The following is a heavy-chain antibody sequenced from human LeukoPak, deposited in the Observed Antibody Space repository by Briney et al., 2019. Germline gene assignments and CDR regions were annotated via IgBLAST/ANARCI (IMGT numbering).Heavy chain of an antibody. V-gene: IGHV4-39*01. J-gene: IGHJ4*02. Sequence: SSETLSLTCTVSGGSISSNEYYWVWIRQPPGKGLEWIGNMYYRGSTYYNPSLKSRVTISVDTSKNQFSLKLSSVTAADTAVYYCARQGRGYSYTDYWGQGTLVTVSS. D-gene: IGHD5-18*01. CDR1: GGSISSNEYY. CDR2: MYYRGST. CDR3: ARQGRGYSYTDY.